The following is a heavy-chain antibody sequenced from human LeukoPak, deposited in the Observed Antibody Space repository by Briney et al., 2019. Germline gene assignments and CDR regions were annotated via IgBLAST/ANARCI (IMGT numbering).Heavy chain of an antibody. J-gene: IGHJ5*02. CDR1: GFTVSSNY. V-gene: IGHV3-66*01. D-gene: IGHD6-19*01. CDR3: AKELSGWSNWFDP. Sequence: GFLRLSCAASGFTVSSNYMSWVRQAPGKGLEWVSVIYSGGSTYYADSVKGRFTISRDNSKNTLYLQMNSLRAEDTAVYYCAKELSGWSNWFDPWGQGTLVTVSS. CDR2: IYSGGST.